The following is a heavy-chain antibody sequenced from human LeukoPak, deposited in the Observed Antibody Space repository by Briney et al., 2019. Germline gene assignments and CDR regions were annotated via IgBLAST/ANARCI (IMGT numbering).Heavy chain of an antibody. D-gene: IGHD2-15*01. CDR1: GYSFTSYW. J-gene: IGHJ4*02. V-gene: IGHV5-51*01. CDR3: ARQRIPYCTGGTCPFDY. CDR2: IYPGDSDT. Sequence: GESLQISCKGSGYSFTSYWIGWVRQLPGKGLEWMGIIYPGDSDTRYNPSFQGQVTISADKSISTAYLQWSSLKASDTAMYYCARQRIPYCTGGTCPFDYWGQGTLVTVSS.